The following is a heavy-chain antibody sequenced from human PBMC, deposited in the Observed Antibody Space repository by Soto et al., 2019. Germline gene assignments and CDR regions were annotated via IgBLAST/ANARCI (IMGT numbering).Heavy chain of an antibody. D-gene: IGHD2-15*01. Sequence: SETLSLTCTVSGGPVSSGSYYWSWIRQPPGKGLEWIGYIYYSGSTNYNPSLKSRVTISVDTSKNQFSLKLSSVTAADTAVYYCARLKLGYCSGGSCPGAFDIWGQGTMVTVS. J-gene: IGHJ3*02. CDR2: IYYSGST. V-gene: IGHV4-61*01. CDR3: ARLKLGYCSGGSCPGAFDI. CDR1: GGPVSSGSYY.